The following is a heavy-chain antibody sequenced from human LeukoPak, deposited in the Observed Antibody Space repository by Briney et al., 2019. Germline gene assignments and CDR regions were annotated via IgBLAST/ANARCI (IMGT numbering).Heavy chain of an antibody. V-gene: IGHV1-69*13. CDR2: IIPIFGTA. D-gene: IGHD6-13*01. Sequence: ASVKVSCKASGGTFNSYAISWVRQAPGQGLEWMGGIIPIFGTANYAQKFQGRVTITADESTSTAYMELSSLRSEDTAVYYCAREVVAAAGTYYFDYWGQGTLVTVSS. CDR1: GGTFNSYA. CDR3: AREVVAAAGTYYFDY. J-gene: IGHJ4*02.